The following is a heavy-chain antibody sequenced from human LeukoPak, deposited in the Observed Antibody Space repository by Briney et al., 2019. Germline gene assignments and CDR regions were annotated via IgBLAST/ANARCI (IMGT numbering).Heavy chain of an antibody. V-gene: IGHV3-23*01. Sequence: GGSLRLSCAASGFTFSSYAMSWVRQAPGKGLEWVSAISGSGGSTYYADSVKGRFTISRDNSKNTLYLQMNSLRAEDTAVHYCAKPLISSSWFPYWGQGTLVTVSS. J-gene: IGHJ4*02. CDR2: ISGSGGST. CDR1: GFTFSSYA. CDR3: AKPLISSSWFPY. D-gene: IGHD6-13*01.